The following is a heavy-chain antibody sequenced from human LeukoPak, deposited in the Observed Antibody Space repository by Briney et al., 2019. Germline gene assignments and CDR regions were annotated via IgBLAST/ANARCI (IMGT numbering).Heavy chain of an antibody. D-gene: IGHD2-2*01. Sequence: SETLSLTCTVSGGSISSYYWSWIRQPAGKGLEWIGRIYTSGSTNYNPSLKSRVTMSVDTSKNQFSLKLSSVTAADTPVYYCARDRPGYCSSTSCYAILYWGQGTLVTVSS. CDR3: ARDRPGYCSSTSCYAILY. V-gene: IGHV4-4*07. CDR1: GGSISSYY. CDR2: IYTSGST. J-gene: IGHJ4*02.